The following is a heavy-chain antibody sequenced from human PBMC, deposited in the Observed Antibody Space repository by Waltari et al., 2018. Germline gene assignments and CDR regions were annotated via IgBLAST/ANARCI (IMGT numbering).Heavy chain of an antibody. CDR2: IWYDGSKE. V-gene: IGHV3-33*01. D-gene: IGHD2-21*02. Sequence: QVQLVESGGGVVQPGRSLRLACAAYGFTLRSNGMHWGRQAPGKGMEWVAVIWYDGSKEYYAEPVKGRFTISRADSKNTLYLQMNSLRAEDTAVYYCAREGGNFNWIDLWGQGTLVTVSS. CDR1: GFTLRSNG. J-gene: IGHJ5*02. CDR3: AREGGNFNWIDL.